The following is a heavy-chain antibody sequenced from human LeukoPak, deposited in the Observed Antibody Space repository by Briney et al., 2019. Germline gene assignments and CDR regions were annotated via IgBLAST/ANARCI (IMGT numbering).Heavy chain of an antibody. CDR2: TYYRSRWYN. Sequence: SQTLSLTCAISGDSVSSNGAAWNWIRQSPSGGLEWLGRTYYRSRWYNDYAVSVKSRITINPDTSKNQFSLQLNSVTPEDTAVYYCARDDCSGGSCYFDYWGQGTLVTVSS. D-gene: IGHD2-15*01. CDR3: ARDDCSGGSCYFDY. V-gene: IGHV6-1*01. J-gene: IGHJ4*02. CDR1: GDSVSSNGAA.